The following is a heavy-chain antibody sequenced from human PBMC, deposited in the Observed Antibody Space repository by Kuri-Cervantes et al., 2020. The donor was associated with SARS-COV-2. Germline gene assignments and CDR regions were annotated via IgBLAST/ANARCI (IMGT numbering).Heavy chain of an antibody. CDR2: VSDTGSR. J-gene: IGHJ4*02. V-gene: IGHV4-59*01. D-gene: IGHD1-14*01. CDR3: AKDKIGDGKPIIY. Sequence: GSLRLSCIVSGDSMSGSYWTWMRKSPGRGLEWIGYVSDTGSRYNPSLGGRVTISVDTSENQFSLRLTSVTAADTAQYSCAKDKIGDGKPIIYWGRGILVTVSS. CDR1: GDSMSGSY.